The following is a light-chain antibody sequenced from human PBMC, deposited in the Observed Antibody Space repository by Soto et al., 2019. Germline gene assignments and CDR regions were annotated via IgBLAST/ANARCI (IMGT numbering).Light chain of an antibody. V-gene: IGKV3-11*01. CDR1: QSVSNY. J-gene: IGKJ5*01. Sequence: EILLTQSPVTLSLSPGERATLSCMSSQSVSNYLAWYQQKPGQAPRLLIYDASNRATDIPARFSGSGSGTDFTLTISSLEPEDFAVYYCQQRSNWPPYTFGQGTRLEIK. CDR3: QQRSNWPPYT. CDR2: DAS.